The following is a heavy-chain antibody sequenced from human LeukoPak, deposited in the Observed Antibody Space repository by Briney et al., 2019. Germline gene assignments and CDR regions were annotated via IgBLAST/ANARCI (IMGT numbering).Heavy chain of an antibody. CDR1: VFTVSSNY. J-gene: IGHJ4*02. Sequence: GRSLRLSCAASVFTVSSNYTSCVPQAPGRGLEWVSVIYSGGSTYYADSVKGRFTIYRDNSKNTLYLQMNSLRAEDTAVYYCARDPGDYYFDYWGQGTLVTVSS. CDR2: IYSGGST. D-gene: IGHD4-17*01. CDR3: ARDPGDYYFDY. V-gene: IGHV3-66*01.